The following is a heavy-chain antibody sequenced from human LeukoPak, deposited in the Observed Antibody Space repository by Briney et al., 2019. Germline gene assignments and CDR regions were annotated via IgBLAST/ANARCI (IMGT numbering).Heavy chain of an antibody. Sequence: GGPLRPSCAASGFTFSDYYMSWIRQAPGKGLEWVSYIRSSSSYTNYADSVKGRFTISRDNAKNSLYLQMNSLRAEDTAVYYCARGYCSSTSCPLNDYWGQGTLVTVSS. V-gene: IGHV3-11*05. CDR2: IRSSSSYT. D-gene: IGHD2-2*01. CDR1: GFTFSDYY. J-gene: IGHJ4*02. CDR3: ARGYCSSTSCPLNDY.